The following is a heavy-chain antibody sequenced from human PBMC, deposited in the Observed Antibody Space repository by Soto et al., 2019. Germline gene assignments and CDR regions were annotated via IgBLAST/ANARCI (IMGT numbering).Heavy chain of an antibody. CDR3: AKDTNSKDSSGWYYFDY. CDR2: ISWDGGST. Sequence: ASVKVSCAASGFTFDDYTMHWVRQAPGKGLEWVSLISWDGGSTYYADSVKGRFTISRDNSKNSLYLQMNSLRTEDTALYYCAKDTNSKDSSGWYYFDYWGQGTLVTVSS. D-gene: IGHD6-19*01. CDR1: GFTFDDYT. J-gene: IGHJ4*02. V-gene: IGHV3-43*01.